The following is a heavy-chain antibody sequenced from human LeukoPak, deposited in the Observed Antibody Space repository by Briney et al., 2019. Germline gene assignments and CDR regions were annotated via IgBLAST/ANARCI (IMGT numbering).Heavy chain of an antibody. CDR1: GGSISSSSYY. V-gene: IGHV4-39*01. CDR3: ARTLNYYYDSSGYYYFDY. Sequence: SETQSLTCSVSGGSISSSSYYWGWIRQPPGKGLEWIGSIYYSGSTYYNPSLKSRVTISVDTSKNQFSLKLSSVTAADTAVYYCARTLNYYYDSSGYYYFDYWGQGTLVTVSS. D-gene: IGHD3-22*01. CDR2: IYYSGST. J-gene: IGHJ4*02.